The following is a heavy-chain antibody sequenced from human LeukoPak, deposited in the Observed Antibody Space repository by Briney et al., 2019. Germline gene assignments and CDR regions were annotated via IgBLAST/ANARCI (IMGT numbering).Heavy chain of an antibody. Sequence: GRSLRLSCAASGFAFSSYAMHWVRQAPGKGLEWVAVLWFDGSNRKYSDSVKGRFTISRDNAKNSLYLQMSSLRAEDTAVYYCARVGARQILEYWGQGTLVTVSS. J-gene: IGHJ4*02. CDR2: LWFDGSNR. CDR3: ARVGARQILEY. CDR1: GFAFSSYA. V-gene: IGHV3-33*01. D-gene: IGHD4-17*01.